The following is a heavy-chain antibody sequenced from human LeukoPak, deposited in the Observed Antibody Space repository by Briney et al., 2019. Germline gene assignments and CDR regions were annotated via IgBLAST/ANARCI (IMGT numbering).Heavy chain of an antibody. CDR2: ISGSGGST. V-gene: IGHV3-23*01. D-gene: IGHD2-15*01. J-gene: IGHJ4*02. Sequence: GASLRLSCAASGFTFSSYAMSWVRQAPGKGLEWVSAISGSGGSTYYADSVKGRFTISRDNSKNTLYLQMNSLRAEDTAVYYCARGGYCSGGSCYRSFDSWGQGTLVTVSS. CDR3: ARGGYCSGGSCYRSFDS. CDR1: GFTFSSYA.